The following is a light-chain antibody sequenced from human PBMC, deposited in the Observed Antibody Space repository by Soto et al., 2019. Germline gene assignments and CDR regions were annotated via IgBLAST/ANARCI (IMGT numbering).Light chain of an antibody. Sequence: EIVLTQSPGTLSLSPGERATLTCTASQSVTSSCLAWYQRKPGQAPRLLIHTTSIRATDISDRFSGSGSGTDFTLTISRLEPEDFAVYYCQQCGGSPLFSFGPGTRVDI. CDR1: QSVTSSC. CDR2: TTS. CDR3: QQCGGSPLFS. V-gene: IGKV3-20*01. J-gene: IGKJ3*01.